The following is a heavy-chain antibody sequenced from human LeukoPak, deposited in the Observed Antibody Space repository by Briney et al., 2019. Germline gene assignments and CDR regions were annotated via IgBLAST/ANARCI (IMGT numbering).Heavy chain of an antibody. V-gene: IGHV3-23*01. Sequence: PGGSLRLSCAASGFSFSSYAMSWVRQAPGKGLECVSAITDSGGSTYHADTVKGRFTISRDNSENTLFLQMNSLRVEDTAVYYCAKGFLEWFNYWGQGTLVTVSS. J-gene: IGHJ4*02. CDR3: AKGFLEWFNY. D-gene: IGHD3-3*01. CDR2: ITDSGGST. CDR1: GFSFSSYA.